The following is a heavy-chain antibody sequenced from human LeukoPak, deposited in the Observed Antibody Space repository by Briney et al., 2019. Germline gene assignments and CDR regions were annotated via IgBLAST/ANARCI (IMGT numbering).Heavy chain of an antibody. CDR1: GGSISSYY. CDR2: IYYSGST. J-gene: IGHJ5*02. V-gene: IGHV4-59*08. Sequence: KPSGTLSLTCTVSGGSISSYYWSWIRQPPGKGPEWIGYIYYSGSTNYNPSLKSRVTISVDTSKNQFSLKLSSVTAADTAVYYCARGEGFDPWGQGTLVTVSS. CDR3: ARGEGFDP.